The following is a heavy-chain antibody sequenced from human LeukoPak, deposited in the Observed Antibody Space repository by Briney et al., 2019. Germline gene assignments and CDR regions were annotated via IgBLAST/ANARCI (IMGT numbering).Heavy chain of an antibody. V-gene: IGHV5-51*01. Sequence: GESLKISCKGSGYSFTSYWIGWVRQMPGKGLEWMGIIYPGDSDTRYSPSFQGQVTISADKSISTAYLQWSSLKASDTAMYYCARLRGYCSGGSCYSHFDWYFDLWGRGTLVTVSS. D-gene: IGHD2-15*01. CDR2: IYPGDSDT. CDR3: ARLRGYCSGGSCYSHFDWYFDL. CDR1: GYSFTSYW. J-gene: IGHJ2*01.